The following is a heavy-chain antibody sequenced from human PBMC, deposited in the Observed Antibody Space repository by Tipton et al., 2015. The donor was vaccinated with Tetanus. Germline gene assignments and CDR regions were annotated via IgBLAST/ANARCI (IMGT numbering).Heavy chain of an antibody. CDR1: GFLLTNYA. V-gene: IGHV3-23*01. CDR3: AKEGTAAITYDAFDM. Sequence: SLRLSCAASGFLLTNYAMSWVRQTPGGGLEWVTGISGRGNSLYYRESVKGRFTIFRDLSKSTVFLQMNNLGVEDTGLYYCAKEGTAAITYDAFDMWGQGTMVTVSS. CDR2: ISGRGNSL. D-gene: IGHD3-10*01. J-gene: IGHJ3*02.